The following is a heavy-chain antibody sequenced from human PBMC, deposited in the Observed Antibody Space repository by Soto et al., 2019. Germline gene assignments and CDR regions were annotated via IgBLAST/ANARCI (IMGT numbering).Heavy chain of an antibody. CDR2: ISPAFDTT. V-gene: IGHV1-69*13. J-gene: IGHJ6*02. CDR1: GGTLSNYG. Sequence: SVKDSCTASGGTLSNYGISWVRQAPGQGLEWMDSISPAFDTTTYAQKFQGRVKITADESTTTAYMDLSSLIFEDTAVYYCAGGVVGPTRLWHKHDMDVWGQGTTVTVSS. CDR3: AGGVVGPTRLWHKHDMDV. D-gene: IGHD1-26*01.